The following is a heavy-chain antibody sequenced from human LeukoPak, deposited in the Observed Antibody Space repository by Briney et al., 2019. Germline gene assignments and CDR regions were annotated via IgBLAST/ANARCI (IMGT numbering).Heavy chain of an antibody. CDR3: ARGQRDIVLMVYAIAFGY. D-gene: IGHD2-8*01. Sequence: SETLSLTCTVSGGSVSSGSYYWSWIRQPPGKGLEWIGYIYYSGSTNYNPSLKSRVTISVDTSKNQFSLKLSSVTAADTAVYYCARGQRDIVLMVYAIAFGYWGQGTLVTVSS. V-gene: IGHV4-61*01. J-gene: IGHJ4*02. CDR1: GGSVSSGSYY. CDR2: IYYSGST.